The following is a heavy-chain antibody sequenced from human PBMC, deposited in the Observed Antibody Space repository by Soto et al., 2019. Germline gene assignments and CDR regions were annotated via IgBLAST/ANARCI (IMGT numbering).Heavy chain of an antibody. CDR3: AKTSDSSGYYYDYY. CDR2: ISGSGGST. J-gene: IGHJ4*02. CDR1: GFTFSSYA. V-gene: IGHV3-23*01. D-gene: IGHD3-22*01. Sequence: PGGSLRLSCAASGFTFSSYAMSWVRQAPGKGLEWVSAISGSGGSTYYADSVKGRFTISRDNSKNTLYLQMNSLRAEDTAVYYCAKTSDSSGYYYDYYWGQGTLVTVSS.